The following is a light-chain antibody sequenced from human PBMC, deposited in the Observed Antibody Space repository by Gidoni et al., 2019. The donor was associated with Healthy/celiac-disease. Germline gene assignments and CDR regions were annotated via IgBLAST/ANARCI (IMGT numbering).Light chain of an antibody. Sequence: DIQMNQSPSSLSASVGDRVTITCRASQSMSSYLNWYQQKPGKAPKLLIYAASSLQSGVPSRFSGSGSGTDFTLTISSLQPDDFATYYCQQSYSTPLTFGGGTKVEIK. J-gene: IGKJ4*01. CDR2: AAS. CDR3: QQSYSTPLT. V-gene: IGKV1-39*01. CDR1: QSMSSY.